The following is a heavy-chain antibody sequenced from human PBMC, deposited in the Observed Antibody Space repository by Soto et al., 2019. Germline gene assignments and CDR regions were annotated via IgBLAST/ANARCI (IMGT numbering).Heavy chain of an antibody. CDR2: VSAYNGNT. CDR3: ARDCTELWVGECNY. V-gene: IGHV1-18*01. J-gene: IGHJ4*02. Sequence: GXSVNVSYQASGYSFTKYGLRGVRQAPGQGLEWMGWVSAYNGNTNYAQKLQGRVTMTTDTSTSTAYMELRSLRSDDTSVYYCARDCTELWVGECNYWGQGTLVTVSS. D-gene: IGHD3-10*01. CDR1: GYSFTKYG.